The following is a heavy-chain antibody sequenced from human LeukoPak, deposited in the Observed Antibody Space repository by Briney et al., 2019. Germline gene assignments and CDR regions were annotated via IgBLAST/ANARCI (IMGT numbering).Heavy chain of an antibody. Sequence: PGGSLRLSCSASGFTFSGYWMSSVRQAPGKGLEWVAHIKQDVSEKYYVDSVKGRFTISRDNAKNSLYLQLNSLRLEDTAVYYCARLRYAPDVWGQGTLVTVSS. CDR3: ARLRYAPDV. CDR1: GFTFSGYW. V-gene: IGHV3-7*04. D-gene: IGHD2-2*01. J-gene: IGHJ4*02. CDR2: IKQDVSEK.